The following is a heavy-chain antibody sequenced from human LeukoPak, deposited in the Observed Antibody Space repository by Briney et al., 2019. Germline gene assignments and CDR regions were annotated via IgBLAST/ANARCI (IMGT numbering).Heavy chain of an antibody. CDR3: ARGGSRQYNF. CDR2: IRHDGSEK. V-gene: IGHV3-7*01. J-gene: IGHJ4*02. D-gene: IGHD5-18*01. CDR1: GFTFSNAY. Sequence: GGSLRLSCAASGFTFSNAYMNWVRQAPGKGLEWVANIRHDGSEKYYVDSVKGRFTISRDNAKDSLYLQMNSLRVEDTAVYYCARGGSRQYNFWGQGTLVTVSS.